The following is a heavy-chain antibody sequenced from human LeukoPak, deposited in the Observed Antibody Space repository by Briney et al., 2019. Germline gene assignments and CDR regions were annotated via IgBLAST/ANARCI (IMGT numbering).Heavy chain of an antibody. CDR2: ISYDGSNK. Sequence: GGSLRLSCAASGFTFSSYAMHWVRQAPGKGLEWMSVISYDGSNKYFADSVKGRFTISGDNSKNTLYLQMNSLRGEDTAVYYCARGQRAHVEWSYYMDVWGKGTTVTVSS. CDR3: ARGQRAHVEWSYYMDV. V-gene: IGHV3-30*04. D-gene: IGHD3-3*01. J-gene: IGHJ6*03. CDR1: GFTFSSYA.